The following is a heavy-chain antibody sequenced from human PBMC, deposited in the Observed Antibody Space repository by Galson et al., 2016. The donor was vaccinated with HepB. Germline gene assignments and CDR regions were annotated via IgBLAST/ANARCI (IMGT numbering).Heavy chain of an antibody. J-gene: IGHJ4*02. V-gene: IGHV1-46*01. CDR2: INPGGGST. CDR3: ARTMANAAIFGGPIDY. Sequence: SVKVSCKASGYTFTSHYMHWVRQAPGQGLEWMGIINPGGGSTSFAQKFQGRVVMTRDTSTSTVYMDLSSLRSDDTAVYYCARTMANAAIFGGPIDYWGQGTLVTVSS. D-gene: IGHD3-10*01. CDR1: GYTFTSHY.